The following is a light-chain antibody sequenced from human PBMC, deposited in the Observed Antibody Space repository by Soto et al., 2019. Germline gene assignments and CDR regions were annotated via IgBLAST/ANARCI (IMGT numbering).Light chain of an antibody. Sequence: ESVLTQSPGTLSLSPGDRATLSCRASQSVSSNSLAWYQQKPGQAPRLLIYGASIRATGTPDRFSGSGSGTDFTLIISRIEPQQFAVYDSQQCGGSPPSWTFGQGTKVEI. CDR2: GAS. V-gene: IGKV3-20*01. J-gene: IGKJ1*01. CDR1: QSVSSNS. CDR3: QQCGGSPPSWT.